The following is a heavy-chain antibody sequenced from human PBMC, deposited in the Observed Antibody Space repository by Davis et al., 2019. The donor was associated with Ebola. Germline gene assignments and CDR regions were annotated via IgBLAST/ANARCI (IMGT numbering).Heavy chain of an antibody. V-gene: IGHV3-30-3*01. CDR1: GFTFSSYA. J-gene: IGHJ6*02. Sequence: GESLKISCAASGFTFSSYAMHWVRQAPGKGLEWVAVISYDGSNKYYADSVKGRFTISRDNAKNSLYLQMNSLRAEDTAVYYCARDIGTVYGSGSYFHYYYGMDVWGQGTTVTVSS. CDR2: ISYDGSNK. CDR3: ARDIGTVYGSGSYFHYYYGMDV. D-gene: IGHD3-10*01.